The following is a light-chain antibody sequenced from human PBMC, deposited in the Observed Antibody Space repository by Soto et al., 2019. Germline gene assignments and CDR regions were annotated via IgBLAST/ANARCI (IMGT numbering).Light chain of an antibody. CDR1: QRIRTY. CDR2: GAS. CDR3: QQSYTSPVT. V-gene: IGKV1-39*01. J-gene: IGKJ4*01. Sequence: DIQMTQSPSSLSVSIGDRVTITWRASQRIRTYLNWYEQKPGKAPNLLIYGASTLQSGVPSRFSGGGSGTYFTLTICGLQPEDFGSYYCQQSYTSPVTFGGGTKVEIK.